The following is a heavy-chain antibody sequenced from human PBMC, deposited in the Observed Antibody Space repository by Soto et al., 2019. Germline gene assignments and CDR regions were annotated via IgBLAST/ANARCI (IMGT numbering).Heavy chain of an antibody. CDR2: IYYTGST. D-gene: IGHD2-2*01. V-gene: IGHV4-30-4*01. J-gene: IGHJ4*02. CDR1: GGSVTSDEDY. Sequence: SETLSLTCTVSGGSVTSDEDYWSWIRQPPGKGLEWIGYIYYTGSTYYNPSLKSRLTISVDTSKNQFSLKLTSVTAADTAVYFCARYQKGPFDYWGQGTLVTVSS. CDR3: ARYQKGPFDY.